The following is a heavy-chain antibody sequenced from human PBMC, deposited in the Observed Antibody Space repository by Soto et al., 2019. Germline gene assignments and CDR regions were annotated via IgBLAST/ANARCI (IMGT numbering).Heavy chain of an antibody. V-gene: IGHV3-11*01. CDR1: GFTFSDYY. J-gene: IGHJ6*02. Sequence: GSLRLSCAASGFTFSDYYMSWIRQAPGKGLEWVSYISSSGSTIYYADSVKGRFTISRDNAKNSLYLQMNSLRAEDTAVYYCARDSPDYGGNSGNYYYYGMDVWGQRTTVTVSS. CDR3: ARDSPDYGGNSGNYYYYGMDV. D-gene: IGHD4-17*01. CDR2: ISSSGSTI.